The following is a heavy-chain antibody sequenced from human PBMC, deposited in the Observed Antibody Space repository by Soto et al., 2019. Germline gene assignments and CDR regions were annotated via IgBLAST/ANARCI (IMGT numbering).Heavy chain of an antibody. CDR3: ARGDSGYSSVWYFGHLDY. D-gene: IGHD6-19*01. CDR1: GFTFMSYA. CDR2: ISRNGGST. V-gene: IGHV3-64*01. Sequence: TGGSLRLSCAASGFTFMSYAMHWVRQAPGKGLEYVSTISRNGGSTYYANSVKGRFTISRDNSKNTLYLQMGSLRAEDMAVYYCARGDSGYSSVWYFGHLDYWGQGALVTVSS. J-gene: IGHJ4*02.